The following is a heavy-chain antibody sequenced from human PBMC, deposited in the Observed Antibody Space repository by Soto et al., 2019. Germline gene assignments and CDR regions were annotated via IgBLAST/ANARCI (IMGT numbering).Heavy chain of an antibody. V-gene: IGHV3-30*18. CDR1: GFTLSSYG. J-gene: IGHJ4*02. D-gene: IGHD2-15*01. Sequence: GGSLRLSCAASGFTLSSYGMHWVRQAPGKGLEWVAVISYDGSNKYYADSVKGRFTISRDNSKNTLYLQMNSLRAEDTAVYYCAKETMNCSGGSCYPQPHDYWGQGTLVTVSS. CDR3: AKETMNCSGGSCYPQPHDY. CDR2: ISYDGSNK.